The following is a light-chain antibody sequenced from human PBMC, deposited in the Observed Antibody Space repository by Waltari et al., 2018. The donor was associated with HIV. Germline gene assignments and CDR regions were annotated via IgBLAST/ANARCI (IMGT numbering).Light chain of an antibody. CDR3: QQYYSVPLT. J-gene: IGKJ4*01. CDR1: QSVLYNSNNKNY. Sequence: DIVMTQSPDSLAVSLGERATIDCKSSQSVLYNSNNKNYLAWYQHKPGQSPNLLIYWAATRESGVPDRFSGSGSGTDFTLTSSSLQAEDVAVYYCQQYYSVPLTFGGGTKVEIK. CDR2: WAA. V-gene: IGKV4-1*01.